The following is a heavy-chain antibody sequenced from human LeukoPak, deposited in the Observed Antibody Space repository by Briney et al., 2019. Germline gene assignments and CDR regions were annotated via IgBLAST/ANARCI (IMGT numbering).Heavy chain of an antibody. CDR2: ISYDGSNK. D-gene: IGHD3-3*01. V-gene: IGHV3-30*18. CDR1: GFTFSSYG. CDR3: AKTYDDFWSGNSYYFDY. J-gene: IGHJ4*02. Sequence: GGSLRLSCAASGFTFSSYGMHWVRQAPGKGLEWVAVISYDGSNKYYADSVKGRFTISRDNSKNTLYLQMNSLRAEDTAVYYCAKTYDDFWSGNSYYFDYWGQGTLVTVSS.